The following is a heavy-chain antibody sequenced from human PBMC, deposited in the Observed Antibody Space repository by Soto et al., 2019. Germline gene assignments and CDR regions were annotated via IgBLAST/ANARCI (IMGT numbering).Heavy chain of an antibody. CDR1: GASISSYH. V-gene: IGHV4-59*01. D-gene: IGHD3-10*01. CDR2: IHYSGSA. Sequence: SETLSLTCTVSGASISSYHWIWIRQPPGKGLEWIGYIHYSGSAYYNPSLKRRVTISADVSKSQFSLKLTSMTAADTAVYYCARDSPRSGGYGMDVWGQGTTVTVSS. J-gene: IGHJ6*02. CDR3: ARDSPRSGGYGMDV.